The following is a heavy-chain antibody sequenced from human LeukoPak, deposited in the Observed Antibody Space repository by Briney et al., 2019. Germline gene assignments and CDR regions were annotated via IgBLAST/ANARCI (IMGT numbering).Heavy chain of an antibody. D-gene: IGHD6-19*01. CDR3: AKGTSSLNYDAFDI. J-gene: IGHJ3*02. CDR2: ISFIIST. V-gene: IGHV3-23*01. Sequence: GGSLRLSCAASGFNFRSFGVNWVRQGPGKGLEWVSGISFIISTWSADSVKGRFTISRDNSKNTVYLQMNSLRDDDTAVYYCAKGTSSLNYDAFDIWGQGTLVTVSS. CDR1: GFNFRSFG.